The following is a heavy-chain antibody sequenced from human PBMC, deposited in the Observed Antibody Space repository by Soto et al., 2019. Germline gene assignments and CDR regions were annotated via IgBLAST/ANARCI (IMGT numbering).Heavy chain of an antibody. V-gene: IGHV3-23*01. CDR2: ISGSGGST. J-gene: IGHJ6*02. D-gene: IGHD2-8*01. CDR3: AKGKAGYCTNGVCPGGYYYYGMDV. CDR1: GFTFSSYA. Sequence: SLRLSCAASGFTFSSYAMSWVRQAPGKGLEWVSAISGSGGSTYYADSVKGRFTISRDNSKNTLYLQMNSLRAEDTAVYYCAKGKAGYCTNGVCPGGYYYYGMDVWGQGTTVTVSS.